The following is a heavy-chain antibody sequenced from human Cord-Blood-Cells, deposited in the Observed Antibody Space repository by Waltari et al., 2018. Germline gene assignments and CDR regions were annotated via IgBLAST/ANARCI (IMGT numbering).Heavy chain of an antibody. Sequence: QLQLQESGPGLVKPSETLSLTCTVSGGSISSSSYYWGWIRQPPGKGLEWIGSIYYSGSTYYNPSLKSRVPISVDTSKNQFSLKLSSVTAADTAVYYCARLGDSSSWPVPFDYWGQGTLVTVSS. J-gene: IGHJ4*02. CDR1: GGSISSSSYY. D-gene: IGHD6-13*01. CDR2: IYYSGST. V-gene: IGHV4-39*01. CDR3: ARLGDSSSWPVPFDY.